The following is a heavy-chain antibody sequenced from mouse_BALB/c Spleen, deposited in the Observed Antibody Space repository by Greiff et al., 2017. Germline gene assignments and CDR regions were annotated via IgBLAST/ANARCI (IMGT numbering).Heavy chain of an antibody. CDR3: ARPLYDYDAGAWVAY. V-gene: IGHV5-17*02. CDR2: ISSGSSTI. CDR1: GFTFSSFG. Sequence: EVKVVESGGGLVQPGGSRKLSCAASGFTFSSFGMHWVRQAPEKGLEWVAYISSGSSTIYYADTVKGRFTISRDNPKNTLFLQMTSLRSEDTAMYYCARPLYDYDAGAWVAYWGQGTLVTVSA. D-gene: IGHD2-4*01. J-gene: IGHJ3*01.